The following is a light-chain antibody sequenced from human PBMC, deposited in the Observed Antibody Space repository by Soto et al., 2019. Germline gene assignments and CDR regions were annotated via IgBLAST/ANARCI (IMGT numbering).Light chain of an antibody. Sequence: QSALTQPASVFGSPGQSITFSCTGTSSDVGGYNFVSWYQQHPGKAPKLMIYEVSSRPSGVYNRFSGSKSGNTASLTISGLQPEDVADYYCSSYTTSTTVVFGTGTKVTVL. J-gene: IGLJ1*01. CDR2: EVS. CDR3: SSYTTSTTVV. CDR1: SSDVGGYNF. V-gene: IGLV2-14*03.